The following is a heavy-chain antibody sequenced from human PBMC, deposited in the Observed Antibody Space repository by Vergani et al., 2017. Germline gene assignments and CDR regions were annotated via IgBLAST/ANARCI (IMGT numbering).Heavy chain of an antibody. CDR3: VRLPRGPWNFDL. Sequence: EVQLVESGGGLVQPGGSLRLSCAASGFTVSSNYMSWVRQAPGKGLEWVSVIYSGGSTYYADSVKGRFTISRDNSKNTLYLQMNSLRAEDTAVYYCVRLPRGPWNFDLWGRGTLITVSS. CDR2: IYSGGST. CDR1: GFTVSSNY. V-gene: IGHV3-66*02. J-gene: IGHJ2*01.